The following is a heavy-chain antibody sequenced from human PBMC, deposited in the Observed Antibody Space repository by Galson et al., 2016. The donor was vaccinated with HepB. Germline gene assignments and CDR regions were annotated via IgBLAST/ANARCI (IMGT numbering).Heavy chain of an antibody. CDR1: GGSISSSNW. Sequence: ETLSLTCGVSGGSISSSNWRTWVRQPPGKGLEWIGEIYHSGSTHYNPSLKSRVTISVDKSKNQFSLNLSPVTAADTAVYFCACATYCGGDCYSLDYWGLGTLVAVSS. J-gene: IGHJ4*02. CDR2: IYHSGST. V-gene: IGHV4-4*01. D-gene: IGHD2-21*02. CDR3: ACATYCGGDCYSLDY.